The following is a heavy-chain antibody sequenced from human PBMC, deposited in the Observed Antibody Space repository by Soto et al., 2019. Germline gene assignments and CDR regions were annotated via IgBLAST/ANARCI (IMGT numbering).Heavy chain of an antibody. V-gene: IGHV3-23*01. CDR2: ISGSGGST. J-gene: IGHJ6*03. Sequence: GGSLRLSCAASGFTFSSYAMSWVRQAPGKGLEWVSAISGSGGSTYYADSVKGRFTISRDNSKNTLYLQMNSLRAEDTAVYYCAKGSTYYDFWSGYYFSPDYMDVWGKGTTVTVSS. CDR3: AKGSTYYDFWSGYYFSPDYMDV. D-gene: IGHD3-3*01. CDR1: GFTFSSYA.